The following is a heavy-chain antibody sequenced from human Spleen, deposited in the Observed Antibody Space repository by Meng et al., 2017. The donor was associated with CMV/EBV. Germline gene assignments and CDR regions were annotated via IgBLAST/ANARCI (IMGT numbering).Heavy chain of an antibody. V-gene: IGHV1-2*02. CDR1: GYTFTDYG. J-gene: IGHJ6*02. Sequence: ASVKVSCKTSGYTFTDYGVSWVRQAPGQGLEWMGWINPNSGGTNYAQKFQGRVTMTRDTSISTAYMELSRLRSDDTAVYYCARVGYSSSRGMDVWGQGTTVTVSS. D-gene: IGHD6-6*01. CDR3: ARVGYSSSRGMDV. CDR2: INPNSGGT.